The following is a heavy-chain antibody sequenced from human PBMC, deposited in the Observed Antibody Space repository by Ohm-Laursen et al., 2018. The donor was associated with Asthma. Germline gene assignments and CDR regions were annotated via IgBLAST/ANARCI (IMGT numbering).Heavy chain of an antibody. CDR3: AKSSRPFYFDS. J-gene: IGHJ4*02. Sequence: TLSLTCTVSGGSIKSGGYYWSWIRQHPGKGLEWIGYIYYSGSTYYNPSLKSRVTISVDTSKNQFSLQMSSVIAADTAVYYCAKSSRPFYFDSWGQGTLVTVSS. CDR2: IYYSGST. CDR1: GGSIKSGGYY. V-gene: IGHV4-31*03. D-gene: IGHD6-6*01.